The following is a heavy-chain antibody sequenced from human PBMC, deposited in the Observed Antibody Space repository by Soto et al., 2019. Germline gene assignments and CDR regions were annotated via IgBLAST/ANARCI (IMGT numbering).Heavy chain of an antibody. Sequence: ASVKVSCKISGHTLTEFSIHWVRQAPGKGLEGMGGFDPEDGEAIYAQKWHGRVTVTEDTVTDTAYMGLSGLKSDARAVYSFRTSSALRRAKITNINFDFWGQGTPVTVSS. CDR2: FDPEDGEA. J-gene: IGHJ4*02. V-gene: IGHV1-24*01. CDR1: GHTLTEFS. CDR3: RTSSALRRAKITNINFDF. D-gene: IGHD3-10*01.